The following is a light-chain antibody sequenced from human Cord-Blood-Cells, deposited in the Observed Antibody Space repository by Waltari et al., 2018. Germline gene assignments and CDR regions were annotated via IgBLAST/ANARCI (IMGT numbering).Light chain of an antibody. CDR1: QSISSY. Sequence: DIQMTQFPSSLSASVVDRVTITCRASQSISSYLNWYQQKPGNAPKLLIYAASSLQSGVPSRFSGSGAGTDFTLTISSLQPEDVATYYCQQSYSTPYTFGQGTKLEIK. CDR2: AAS. V-gene: IGKV1-39*01. J-gene: IGKJ2*01. CDR3: QQSYSTPYT.